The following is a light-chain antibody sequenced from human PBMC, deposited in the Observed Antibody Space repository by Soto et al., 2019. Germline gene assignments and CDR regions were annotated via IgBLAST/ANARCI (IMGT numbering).Light chain of an antibody. V-gene: IGKV3-11*01. J-gene: IGKJ5*01. CDR2: DAY. CDR3: QQRHMWPIT. CDR1: QSFRGL. Sequence: VLTQSPATLSLAPGERATLSCRASQSFRGLLAWYQQKPGQAPRLLIYDAYNRATGIPPRFSGSGSGTDFTLTISSLEPEDSAVYYCQQRHMWPITFGQGTRLEIK.